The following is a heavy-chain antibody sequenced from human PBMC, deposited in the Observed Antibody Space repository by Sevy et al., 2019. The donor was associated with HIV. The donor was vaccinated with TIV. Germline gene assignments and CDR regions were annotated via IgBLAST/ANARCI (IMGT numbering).Heavy chain of an antibody. Sequence: GGSLRLSCAASGFTFSSYWMSWVRQAPGKGLEWVANIKPDGSDKYYVGSLRGRFTISRDNAKNSLFLQINNLRAEDTAVYYCARIMDSGELGNWFDPWGQGNLVTVSS. D-gene: IGHD1-26*01. J-gene: IGHJ5*02. CDR3: ARIMDSGELGNWFDP. V-gene: IGHV3-7*01. CDR1: GFTFSSYW. CDR2: IKPDGSDK.